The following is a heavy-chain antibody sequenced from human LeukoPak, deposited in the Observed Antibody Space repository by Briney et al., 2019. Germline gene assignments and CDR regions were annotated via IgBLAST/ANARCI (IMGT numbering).Heavy chain of an antibody. D-gene: IGHD6-6*01. Sequence: ASVKVSCKASGYTFTGYYMHWVRQAPGQGLEWMGWINPNSGGTNYAQKFQGRVTMTRDTSISTAYMELSRLRSDDTAVYYCARGASSSPHGAFDIWGQGTMVTVSS. J-gene: IGHJ3*02. CDR2: INPNSGGT. CDR1: GYTFTGYY. V-gene: IGHV1-2*02. CDR3: ARGASSSPHGAFDI.